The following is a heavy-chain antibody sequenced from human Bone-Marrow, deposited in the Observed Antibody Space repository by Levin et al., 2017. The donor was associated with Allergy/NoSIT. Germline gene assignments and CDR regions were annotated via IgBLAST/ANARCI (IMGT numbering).Heavy chain of an antibody. CDR3: ARPVFNFGLNDAFDV. Sequence: GGSLRLSCAASGFTFNLYALHWVRQAPGKGLEWVAVISYDGSDKFYNADSAEGRFTVSRDNSKNTLYLKMNNLTPEDTAVYYCARPVFNFGLNDAFDVWGQGTMVTVPS. CDR2: ISYDGSDK. CDR1: GFTFNLYA. D-gene: IGHD3/OR15-3a*01. V-gene: IGHV3-30-3*01. J-gene: IGHJ3*01.